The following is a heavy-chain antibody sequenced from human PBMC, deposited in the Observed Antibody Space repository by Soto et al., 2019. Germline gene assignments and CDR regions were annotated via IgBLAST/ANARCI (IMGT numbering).Heavy chain of an antibody. CDR3: VRGDGGSFDH. CDR2: ISAYNGHT. J-gene: IGHJ4*02. CDR1: GYTFSNYG. D-gene: IGHD3-16*01. Sequence: QVHLVQSGIEVKKPGASVKVSCNTIGYTFSNYGLSWVLQAPGEGLEWLGWISAYNGHTKYAQKVQDRVTLTTDTSASTAYLELRSLRSDDTAVYYCVRGDGGSFDHWGQGTLVLVSS. V-gene: IGHV1-18*01.